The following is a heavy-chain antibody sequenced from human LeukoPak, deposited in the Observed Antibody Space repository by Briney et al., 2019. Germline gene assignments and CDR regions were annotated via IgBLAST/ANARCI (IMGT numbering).Heavy chain of an antibody. D-gene: IGHD3-22*01. CDR3: ARRYYDSSGYRNYYYYYYMDV. V-gene: IGHV4-34*01. CDR2: INHSGST. CDR1: GGSFSDYY. J-gene: IGHJ6*03. Sequence: SETLSLTCAFYGGSFSDYYWSWISQPPGKGLEWIGEINHSGSTNYNPSLKSRVTISVDTSKNQFSLKLSSVTAADTAVYYCARRYYDSSGYRNYYYYYYMDVWGKGTTVTISS.